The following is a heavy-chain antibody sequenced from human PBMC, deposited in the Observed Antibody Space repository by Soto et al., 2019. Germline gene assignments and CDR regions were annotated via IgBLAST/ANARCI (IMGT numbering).Heavy chain of an antibody. J-gene: IGHJ5*02. CDR1: GGTFNNYA. CDR3: ASITVFGVIALTSKTWVDP. D-gene: IGHD3-3*01. CDR2: IIPVFSAT. V-gene: IGHV1-69*01. Sequence: QVHLIQSGAEVKKPGSSVKVSCKASGGTFNNYAFSCVRQAPGQGLEWMGGIIPVFSATHYAQNFQGRVTISANASTKTVYLDLSSLRSDDTAVYFCASITVFGVIALTSKTWVDPWGQGTLVIVSS.